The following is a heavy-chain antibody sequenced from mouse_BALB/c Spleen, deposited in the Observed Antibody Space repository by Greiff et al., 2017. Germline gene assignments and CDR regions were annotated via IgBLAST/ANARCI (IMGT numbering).Heavy chain of an antibody. D-gene: IGHD3-3*01. CDR2: ISSGGSYT. J-gene: IGHJ4*01. CDR1: GFTFSSYG. CDR3: ARERAHYYAMDY. V-gene: IGHV5-6*01. Sequence: EVQRVESGGDLVKPGGSLKLSCAASGFTFSSYGMSWVRQTPDKRLEWVATISSGGSYTYYPDSVKGRFTISRDNAKNTLYLQMSSLKSEDTAMYYCARERAHYYAMDYWGQGTSVTVSS.